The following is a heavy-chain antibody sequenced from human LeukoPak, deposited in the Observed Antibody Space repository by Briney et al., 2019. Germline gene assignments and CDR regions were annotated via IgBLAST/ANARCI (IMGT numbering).Heavy chain of an antibody. V-gene: IGHV7-4-1*02. CDR3: ARFILHRGRYQYDSGVKYGFDI. CDR1: GYTFTNYA. D-gene: IGHD3-22*01. J-gene: IGHJ3*02. Sequence: ASVKVSCKASGYTFTNYAMNWVRQAPGQGLEWMGWINTNNGNPTYAQGFTGRFVFSLDTSVSTAYLQISSLKAEDTAVYYCARFILHRGRYQYDSGVKYGFDIWGQGTMVTVSS. CDR2: INTNNGNP.